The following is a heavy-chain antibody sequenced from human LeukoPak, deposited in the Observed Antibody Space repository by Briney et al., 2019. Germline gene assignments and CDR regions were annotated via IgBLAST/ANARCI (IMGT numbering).Heavy chain of an antibody. J-gene: IGHJ5*02. CDR2: INAGNGNT. CDR1: GYTFTSYA. Sequence: GGSLRLSCAASGYTFTSYAMHWVRQAPGQRLEWMGWINAGNGNTKYSQEFQGRVTLTRDMSTSTDYLELSSLRSEDTAVYYCARDNSVRDEAWWFNPWGQGTLVTVSS. D-gene: IGHD5-24*01. V-gene: IGHV1-3*03. CDR3: ARDNSVRDEAWWFNP.